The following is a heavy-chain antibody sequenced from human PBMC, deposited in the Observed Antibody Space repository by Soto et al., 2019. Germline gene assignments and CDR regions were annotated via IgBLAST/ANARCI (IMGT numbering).Heavy chain of an antibody. Sequence: GGSLRLSCAASGFTFNTYVLGWVRQAPGKGLEWVAAISARADNAYYADSLKGRFTIPRDNSRNTLYLQMNSLRVDDTAVYYCATRKPGFCNGGTCYSFDYWGPGTLVTVSS. CDR2: ISARADNA. D-gene: IGHD2-15*01. CDR3: ATRKPGFCNGGTCYSFDY. V-gene: IGHV3-23*01. CDR1: GFTFNTYV. J-gene: IGHJ4*02.